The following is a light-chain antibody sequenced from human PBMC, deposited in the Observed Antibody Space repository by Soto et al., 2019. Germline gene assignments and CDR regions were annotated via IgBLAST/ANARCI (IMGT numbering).Light chain of an antibody. CDR3: SSFTSRFTFV. V-gene: IGLV2-8*01. CDR1: SSDVGGYDY. J-gene: IGLJ1*01. Sequence: QSALTQPPSASGSPGQSVTISCTGTSSDVGGYDYVSWYQQYPGKTPKLMIFEVTKRPSGVPDRFSGSKSGNTASLTVSGLQAEDEADYYCSSFTSRFTFVFGTGTKVTVL. CDR2: EVT.